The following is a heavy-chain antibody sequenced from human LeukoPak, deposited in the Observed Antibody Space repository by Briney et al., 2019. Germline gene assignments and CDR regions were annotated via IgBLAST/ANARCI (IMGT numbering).Heavy chain of an antibody. V-gene: IGHV4-4*07. CDR2: IYTSGSP. J-gene: IGHJ6*03. Sequence: PSETLSLTCTVSSGSISSYDWSWIRQPAGKGLEWIGRIYTSGSPNYNPSLKSRVTMSVDTSKNQFSLKLSSVTAADTAVYYCARAATVTTHYYYYYMDVWGKGTTVTVSS. D-gene: IGHD4-17*01. CDR3: ARAATVTTHYYYYYMDV. CDR1: SGSISSYD.